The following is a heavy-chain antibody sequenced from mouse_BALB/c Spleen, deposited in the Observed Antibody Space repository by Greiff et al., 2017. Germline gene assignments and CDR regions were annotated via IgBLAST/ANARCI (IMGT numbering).Heavy chain of an antibody. J-gene: IGHJ2*01. D-gene: IGHD1-1*01. CDR2: ISYSGST. CDR1: GYSITSDYA. Sequence: EVKLQESGPGLVKPSQSLSLTCTVTGYSITSDYAWNWIRQFPGNKLEWMGYISYSGSTSYNPSLKSRISITRDTSKNQFFLQLNSVTTEDTATYYCARYITTDYFDYWGQGTTLTVSS. V-gene: IGHV3-2*02. CDR3: ARYITTDYFDY.